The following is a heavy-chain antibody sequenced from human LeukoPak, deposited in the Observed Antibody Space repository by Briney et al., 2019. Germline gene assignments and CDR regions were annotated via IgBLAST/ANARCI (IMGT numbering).Heavy chain of an antibody. CDR1: GFTFSSCG. D-gene: IGHD2-15*01. V-gene: IGHV3-23*01. CDR2: ISGSGDYT. Sequence: TGGSLRLACVASGFTFSSCGMSWVRQAPGKGLEWVSGISGSGDYTYYADSVKGRFTISRDNSKNTLYLQMNSLRAEDTAVYYCAKVTSGGSCYQSDYWGQGTLVTVSS. CDR3: AKVTSGGSCYQSDY. J-gene: IGHJ4*02.